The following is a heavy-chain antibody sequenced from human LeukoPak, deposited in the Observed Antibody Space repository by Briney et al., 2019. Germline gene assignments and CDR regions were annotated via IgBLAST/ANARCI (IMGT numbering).Heavy chain of an antibody. CDR1: GFTFTNYK. CDR3: ARENGDYADAFDI. CDR2: ISSTSGYI. V-gene: IGHV3-21*01. D-gene: IGHD4-17*01. J-gene: IGHJ3*02. Sequence: PGGSLRLSCAASGFTFTNYKMTWVRQAPGKGLEWVPSISSTSGYIFYADSVQRRFTTSRDNAKSSLYLQMNRLRDEDTAVYYCARENGDYADAFDIWGQGTMVTVSS.